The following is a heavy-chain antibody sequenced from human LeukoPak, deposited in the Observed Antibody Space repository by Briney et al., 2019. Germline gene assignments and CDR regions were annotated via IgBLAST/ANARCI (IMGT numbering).Heavy chain of an antibody. CDR1: GFSFSNYG. CDR3: AKGRGLWLGDY. CDR2: ISSDGSDK. V-gene: IGHV3-30*18. D-gene: IGHD4/OR15-4a*01. J-gene: IGHJ4*02. Sequence: PGRSLRLSCAASGFSFSNYGMHWVRQAPGKGLDWVAVISSDGSDKYYADSVKGRFTISRDNSKNTLYLQMNSLRAEDTAVYYCAKGRGLWLGDYWGQGTLVTVSS.